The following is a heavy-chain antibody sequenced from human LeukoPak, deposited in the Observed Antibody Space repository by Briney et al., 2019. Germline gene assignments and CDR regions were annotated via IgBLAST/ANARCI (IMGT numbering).Heavy chain of an antibody. V-gene: IGHV1-8*01. J-gene: IGHJ6*02. CDR3: ARGRAGRYYYYGMDV. CDR2: MNPNSGNT. CDR1: GYTFTSYD. Sequence: ASVKVSCKASGYTFTSYDINWVRQATGQGLEWMGWMNPNSGNTGYAQKFQGRVTMARNTSISTAYMELSSLRSEDTAVYYCARGRAGRYYYYGMDVWGQGTTVTASS.